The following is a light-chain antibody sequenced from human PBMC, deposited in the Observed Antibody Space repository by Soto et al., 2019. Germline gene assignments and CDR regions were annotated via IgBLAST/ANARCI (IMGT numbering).Light chain of an antibody. CDR2: AAS. J-gene: IGKJ4*01. CDR3: QQTHTTFT. CDR1: QSISTY. Sequence: DIQMTQSPSSLSASVGHRVTITCRASQSISTYLNWYQQKPGKVAKLLIYAASSLQSGVPSRFSGSGSGTDFTLTISSLQPEDFATYYCQQTHTTFTFGGGTTVEIK. V-gene: IGKV1-39*01.